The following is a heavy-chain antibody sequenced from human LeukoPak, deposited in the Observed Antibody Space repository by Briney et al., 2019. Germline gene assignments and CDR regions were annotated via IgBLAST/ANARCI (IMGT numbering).Heavy chain of an antibody. CDR3: ARGRNCGGD. Sequence: GGSLRLSCAASGFTFSSYGIHWVRQAPGKGLEWVAVIWYDGSKKYYADSVKGRFTISRDDSKNTLYLQMNSLRAEDTAVYYCARGRNCGGDWGQGTLVTVSS. CDR2: IWYDGSKK. J-gene: IGHJ4*02. V-gene: IGHV3-33*01. CDR1: GFTFSSYG. D-gene: IGHD2-21*01.